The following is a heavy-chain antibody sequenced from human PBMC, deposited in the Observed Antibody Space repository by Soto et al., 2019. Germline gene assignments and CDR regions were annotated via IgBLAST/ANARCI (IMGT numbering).Heavy chain of an antibody. J-gene: IGHJ6*02. CDR1: GGTFISYA. V-gene: IGHV1-69*01. CDR2: TIPIFSTT. Sequence: QVQLVQSGAEVRKPGSSVTVSCKAFGGTFISYAFSWVRQAPRQGLEWMGGTIPIFSTTHYAQNFQGRVTITADGSTSTAYMELSSLRSEDTAVYYCAAAVWRGYSEYYYGMDVWGLGTTVTVSS. CDR3: AAAVWRGYSEYYYGMDV. D-gene: IGHD3-3*01.